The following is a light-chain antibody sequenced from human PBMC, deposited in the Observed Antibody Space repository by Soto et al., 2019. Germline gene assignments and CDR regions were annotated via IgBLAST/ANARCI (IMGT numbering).Light chain of an antibody. Sequence: QSALTQPRSVSGSPGKSVAISCPGTRRDVDAYDFVSWYQHHPGKAPKLIISEVSKRPSGVSHRFSGSKSGNTASLTISGLQAEDEADYFCCSFAGSFYVFGTGTKRTVL. CDR3: CSFAGSFYV. CDR2: EVS. J-gene: IGLJ1*01. V-gene: IGLV2-11*02. CDR1: RRDVDAYDF.